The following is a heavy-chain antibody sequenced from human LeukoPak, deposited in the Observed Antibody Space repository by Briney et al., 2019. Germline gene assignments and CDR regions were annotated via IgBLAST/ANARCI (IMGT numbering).Heavy chain of an antibody. CDR3: GRGMRDYYGLDY. CDR1: GFTFSSYW. J-gene: IGHJ4*02. V-gene: IGHV3-7*01. Sequence: PGGSLRLSCAVSGFTFSSYWMSWVRQAPGKGLEWVANIKQDGSEKYYVDSVKGRFTISRDNAKNTLYLQMNRLTVEDTAVYYCGRGMRDYYGLDYWGQGILVTVSS. CDR2: IKQDGSEK. D-gene: IGHD3-10*01.